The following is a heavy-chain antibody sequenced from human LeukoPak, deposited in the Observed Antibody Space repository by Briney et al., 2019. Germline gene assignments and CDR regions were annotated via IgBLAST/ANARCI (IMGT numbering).Heavy chain of an antibody. Sequence: GGSLRLSCADSGFTFSSYAMNWVRQAPGKGLEWVTSISSSSSYIYYADSVKGRFTISRDNAKNSLYLQMNSLRAEDTAVYYCARAGYYDSSGYYCHYWGQGTLVTVSS. CDR2: ISSSSSYI. D-gene: IGHD3-22*01. V-gene: IGHV3-21*01. CDR1: GFTFSSYA. CDR3: ARAGYYDSSGYYCHY. J-gene: IGHJ4*02.